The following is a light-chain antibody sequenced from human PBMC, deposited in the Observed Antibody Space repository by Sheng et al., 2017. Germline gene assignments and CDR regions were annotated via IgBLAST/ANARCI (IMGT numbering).Light chain of an antibody. CDR1: QSVSSSY. Sequence: IVLTQSPGTLSLSPGERATLSCRASQSVSSSYLAWYQQKPGQAPILLIYDASNRATGIPDRFSGGGSGTDFTLTISRLEPEDFAVYYCQQYGSSPTFGQGTQAGD. CDR2: DAS. J-gene: IGKJ2*01. V-gene: IGKV3-20*01. CDR3: QQYGSSPT.